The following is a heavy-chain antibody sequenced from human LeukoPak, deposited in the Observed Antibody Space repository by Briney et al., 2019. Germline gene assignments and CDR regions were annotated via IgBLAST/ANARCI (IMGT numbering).Heavy chain of an antibody. D-gene: IGHD6-13*01. J-gene: IGHJ4*02. CDR2: ISGSGGST. V-gene: IGHV3-23*01. CDR3: AKGDSSSWYGGYYFDY. Sequence: ETLSLTCTVSGGSISSYYWSWVRQAPGKGLEWVSAISGSGGSTYYADSVKGRFTISRDNSKNTLYLQMNSLRAEDTAVYYCAKGDSSSWYGGYYFDYWGQGTLVTVSS. CDR1: GGSISSYY.